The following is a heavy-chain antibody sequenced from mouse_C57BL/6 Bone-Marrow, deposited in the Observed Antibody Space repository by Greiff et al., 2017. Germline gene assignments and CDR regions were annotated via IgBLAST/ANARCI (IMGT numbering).Heavy chain of an antibody. CDR2: IYPRSGNT. CDR1: GYTFTRYG. V-gene: IGHV1-81*01. Sequence: VQLQQSGAELARPGASVKLSCKASGYTFTRYGISWVKQRTGQGLEWIGEIYPRSGNTYYNEKFKGKATIPADKSSSTAYMELRSLTSEDSAVYFCARLYYYGRDWYFDVWGTGTTVTVSS. CDR3: ARLYYYGRDWYFDV. J-gene: IGHJ1*03. D-gene: IGHD1-1*01.